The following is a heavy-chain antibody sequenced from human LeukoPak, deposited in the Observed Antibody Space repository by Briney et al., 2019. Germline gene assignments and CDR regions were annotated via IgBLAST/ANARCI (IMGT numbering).Heavy chain of an antibody. CDR3: AKVIGFVVVTGSYFDY. D-gene: IGHD2-21*02. CDR1: GFTFSSYA. Sequence: AGGSPRLSCAASGFTFSSYAMSWVRQAPGKGLEWVSAISGSGGSTYYADSVKGRFTISRDNSKNTLYLQMNSLRAEDTAVYYCAKVIGFVVVTGSYFDYWGQGTLVTVSS. CDR2: ISGSGGST. J-gene: IGHJ4*02. V-gene: IGHV3-23*01.